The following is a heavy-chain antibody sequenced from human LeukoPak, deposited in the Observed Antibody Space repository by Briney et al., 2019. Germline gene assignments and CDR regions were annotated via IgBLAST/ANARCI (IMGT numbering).Heavy chain of an antibody. V-gene: IGHV1-8*01. CDR1: GYTFTSYD. CDR3: AKGEVGCSSTSCFNWFDP. CDR2: MNPNSDNT. Sequence: ASVNVSCKASGYTFTSYDINWVRQATGQGLERMGWMNPNSDNTGYAQKFQGRVTMTRNTSISTAYMELSSLRSEDTAVYYCAKGEVGCSSTSCFNWFDPWGQGTLVTVSS. J-gene: IGHJ5*02. D-gene: IGHD2-2*01.